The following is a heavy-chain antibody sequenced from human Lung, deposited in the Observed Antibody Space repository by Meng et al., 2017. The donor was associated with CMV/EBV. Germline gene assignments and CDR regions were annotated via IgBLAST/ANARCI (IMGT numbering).Heavy chain of an antibody. CDR1: GDSMANFY. D-gene: IGHD4-11*01. J-gene: IGHJ5*02. CDR2: VFHTGNT. Sequence: SXTXSLXCNISGDSMANFYWTWIRQPPGKGLEWVGSVFHTGNTKYNSSLKGRLSLSVDTSRKQVSLRLVSLNIAVTATYYCARERSWVDGVGYDVHDYFGPWXQGTLVTVSS. V-gene: IGHV4-59*01. CDR3: ARERSWVDGVGYDVHDYFGP.